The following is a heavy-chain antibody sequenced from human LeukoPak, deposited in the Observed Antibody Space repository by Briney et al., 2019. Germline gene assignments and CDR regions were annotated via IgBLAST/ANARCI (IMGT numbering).Heavy chain of an antibody. D-gene: IGHD3-16*02. J-gene: IGHJ3*02. V-gene: IGHV3-48*04. Sequence: GGSLGLSCAASGFTFSAYAMTWVRQAAGKGLECVSHITTCGSSIFYADSVKGRFTISRDNAKNSLYLQMNSLRAEDTAVYYCAKVNYRAGNAFDIWGQGTMVTVSS. CDR1: GFTFSAYA. CDR3: AKVNYRAGNAFDI. CDR2: ITTCGSSI.